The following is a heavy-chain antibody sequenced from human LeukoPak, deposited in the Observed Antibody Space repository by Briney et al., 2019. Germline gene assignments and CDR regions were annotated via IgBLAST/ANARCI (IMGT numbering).Heavy chain of an antibody. CDR1: GFTFSSYG. J-gene: IGHJ5*02. Sequence: GGSLRLSCAASGFTFSSYGMSWVRQAPGKGLVWVSRINSDGINTSYADSVKGRFTISRDNAKNTLNLQMNSLRAEDTAVYYCARDLGQYYDTSDNWFDPWGQGTLVTVSS. D-gene: IGHD3-22*01. V-gene: IGHV3-74*01. CDR2: INSDGINT. CDR3: ARDLGQYYDTSDNWFDP.